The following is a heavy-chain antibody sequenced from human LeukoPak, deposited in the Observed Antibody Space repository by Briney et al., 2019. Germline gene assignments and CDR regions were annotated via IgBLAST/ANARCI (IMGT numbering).Heavy chain of an antibody. CDR1: GFTFNSYE. CDR2: INSGGSAI. CDR3: ARGGSYVHY. V-gene: IGHV3-48*03. D-gene: IGHD1-26*01. Sequence: GGSLRLSCAASGFTFNSYEMNWVRQAPEKGLEWVSYINSGGSAIYYADSVKGRFTISRDNAKNSLYLQMNSLRADDTAVYYCARGGSYVHYWGQGTLVTVSS. J-gene: IGHJ4*02.